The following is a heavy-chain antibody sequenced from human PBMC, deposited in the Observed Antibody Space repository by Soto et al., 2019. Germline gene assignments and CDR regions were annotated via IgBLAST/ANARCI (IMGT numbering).Heavy chain of an antibody. V-gene: IGHV3-30*18. Sequence: PGGSLRLSCAASGFTFSSYGMHWVRQAPGKGLEWVAVISYDGSNKYYADSVKGRFTISRDNSKNTLYLQMNSLRAEDTAVYYCAKDHHFEGYCSGGSCYLFDYWGQGTLVTVSS. CDR2: ISYDGSNK. CDR1: GFTFSSYG. J-gene: IGHJ4*02. CDR3: AKDHHFEGYCSGGSCYLFDY. D-gene: IGHD2-15*01.